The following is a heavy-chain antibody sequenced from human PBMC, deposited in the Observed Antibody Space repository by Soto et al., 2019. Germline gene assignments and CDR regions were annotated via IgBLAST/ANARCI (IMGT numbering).Heavy chain of an antibody. D-gene: IGHD2-15*01. CDR3: EGGLSGGFSFFAF. CDR1: GFTFSSYD. J-gene: IGHJ4*02. Sequence: GGSLRLSCAASGFTFSSYDMHWVRQATGKGLEWVSTISTAGDTYYPDSVKGRFTISRENAKNSLYLQMNSLRAGDTAVFYCEGGLSGGFSFFAFWGLGTLVPVSS. V-gene: IGHV3-13*04. CDR2: ISTAGDT.